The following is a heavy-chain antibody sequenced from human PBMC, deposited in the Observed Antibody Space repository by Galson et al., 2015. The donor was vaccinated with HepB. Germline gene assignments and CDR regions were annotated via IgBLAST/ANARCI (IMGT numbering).Heavy chain of an antibody. CDR2: ISSSSSNI. D-gene: IGHD3-22*01. Sequence: SLRLSCAASGFTFSGYTMKWVRQAPGKGLEWVSAISSSSSNIYYTDSVKGRFTISRDNAKNSLYLQMNGLRVEDTAMYYCVRVNYYDSFWGQGTRVTVSS. V-gene: IGHV3-21*01. J-gene: IGHJ4*02. CDR1: GFTFSGYT. CDR3: VRVNYYDSF.